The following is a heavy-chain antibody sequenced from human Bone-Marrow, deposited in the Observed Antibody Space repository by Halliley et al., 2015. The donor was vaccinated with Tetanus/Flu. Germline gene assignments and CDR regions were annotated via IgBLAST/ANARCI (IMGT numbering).Heavy chain of an antibody. J-gene: IGHJ4*02. V-gene: IGHV3-23*01. CDR2: SGNGQNT. Sequence: SGNGQNTYYPDSVGGRFTISKDKSTNPVYLQMNSPRAEDTAVYYCAKLTRGLNSGDPRGYFDFWGQGTLVTVSS. D-gene: IGHD2-21*02. CDR3: AKLTRGLNSGDPRGYFDF.